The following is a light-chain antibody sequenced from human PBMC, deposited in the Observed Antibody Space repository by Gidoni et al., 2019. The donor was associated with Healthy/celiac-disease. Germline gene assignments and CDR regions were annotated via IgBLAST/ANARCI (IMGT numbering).Light chain of an antibody. J-gene: IGLJ1*01. V-gene: IGLV2-14*01. Sequence: QSALTQPASVSGSPGQSITISCTGTSSDVGGYNYVSWYQQHPGKAPKLMIYEVSNRPSGVSKRCSGSKSGNTASLIMSGLQAEDEADYYCSSYTSSSTLPFGTGTKVAVL. CDR2: EVS. CDR1: SSDVGGYNY. CDR3: SSYTSSSTLP.